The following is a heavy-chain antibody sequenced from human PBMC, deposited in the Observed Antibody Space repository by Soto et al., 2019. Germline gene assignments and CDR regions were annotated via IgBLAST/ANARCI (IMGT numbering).Heavy chain of an antibody. J-gene: IGHJ4*02. CDR3: AREYSSGWSFDY. Sequence: QVQLQESGPGLVKPSETLSLTCTVSGGSISSYYWSWIRQPPGKGLEWIGYIYYSGSTNYNPSLKRRVTISVATPKNQLSLKLSSVTAADTAVYFCAREYSSGWSFDYWGQGTLVTVSS. D-gene: IGHD6-19*01. V-gene: IGHV4-59*01. CDR1: GGSISSYY. CDR2: IYYSGST.